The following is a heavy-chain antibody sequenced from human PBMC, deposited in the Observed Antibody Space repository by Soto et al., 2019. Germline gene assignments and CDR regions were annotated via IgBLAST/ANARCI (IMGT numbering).Heavy chain of an antibody. D-gene: IGHD4-4*01. CDR1: GYTFTSYY. Sequence: ASVKVSCNASGYTFTSYYMHWVRQAPGQGLEWMGIINPSGGRTSDAQKFQGRVTMTRNTSTSTVYMELSRLKSADTAVYYCARGIVNTVTDLADYWRQGTLVTVSS. CDR3: ARGIVNTVTDLADY. J-gene: IGHJ4*02. CDR2: INPSGGRT. V-gene: IGHV1-46*01.